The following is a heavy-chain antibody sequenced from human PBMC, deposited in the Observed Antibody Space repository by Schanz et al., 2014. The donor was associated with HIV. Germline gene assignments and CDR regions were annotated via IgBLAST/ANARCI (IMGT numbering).Heavy chain of an antibody. J-gene: IGHJ4*02. V-gene: IGHV1-18*01. CDR3: ARGYCSGGTCYSGDY. CDR2: ISGYIGNT. Sequence: QVKLVQSGAEVKKPGASVTVSCKASGYTFSNYGINWVRQAPGQGLEWMGWISGYIGNTNYAQNLQDRVTMTTDTLTSTVYMELRSLRSDDTAVYYCARGYCSGGTCYSGDYWGQGTLVTVSS. D-gene: IGHD2-15*01. CDR1: GYTFSNYG.